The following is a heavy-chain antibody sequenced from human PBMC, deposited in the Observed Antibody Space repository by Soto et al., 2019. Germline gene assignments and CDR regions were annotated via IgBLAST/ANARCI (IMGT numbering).Heavy chain of an antibody. Sequence: SETLSLTCAVSGGSISSSNWWSWVRQPPGXGLEWIGEIYHSGSTNYNPSLKSRVTISVDKSKNQFSLKLSSVTAADTAVYYCARIAVAGKDYYYYGMDVWGQGTTVTVSS. V-gene: IGHV4-4*02. CDR1: GGSISSSNW. CDR2: IYHSGST. D-gene: IGHD6-19*01. J-gene: IGHJ6*02. CDR3: ARIAVAGKDYYYYGMDV.